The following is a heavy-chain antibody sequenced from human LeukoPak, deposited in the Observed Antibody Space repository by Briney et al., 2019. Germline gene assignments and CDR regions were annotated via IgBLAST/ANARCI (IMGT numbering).Heavy chain of an antibody. D-gene: IGHD6-13*01. Sequence: GGSLRLPCAASGFTFDDYAMHWVRQAPGKGLEWVSGIGWNSGGIVYADSVKGRFTISRDNAKNSLYLQMNSLGAEDTALYYCVKVTAAGFVDHWGQGTLVTVSS. J-gene: IGHJ4*02. V-gene: IGHV3-9*01. CDR3: VKVTAAGFVDH. CDR2: IGWNSGGI. CDR1: GFTFDDYA.